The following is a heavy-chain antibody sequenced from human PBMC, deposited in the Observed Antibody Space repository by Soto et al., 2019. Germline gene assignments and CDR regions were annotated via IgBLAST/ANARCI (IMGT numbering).Heavy chain of an antibody. Sequence: PSETLSLTCAVYGGSFSGYYWSWIRQPPGKGLEWIGEINHSGSTNYNPSLKSRVTISVDTSKNQFSLKLSSVTAADTAVYYCARGIPTEDITGTTPVLYYGMDVWGQGTTVTVSS. CDR2: INHSGST. CDR1: GGSFSGYY. D-gene: IGHD1-7*01. CDR3: ARGIPTEDITGTTPVLYYGMDV. V-gene: IGHV4-34*01. J-gene: IGHJ6*02.